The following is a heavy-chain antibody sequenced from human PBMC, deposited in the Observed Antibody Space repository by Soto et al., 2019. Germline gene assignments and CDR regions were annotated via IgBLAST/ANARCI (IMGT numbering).Heavy chain of an antibody. CDR3: VGEVASGY. J-gene: IGHJ4*02. CDR2: ISRDGSTM. V-gene: IGHV3-30*03. CDR1: GVTLSNFG. D-gene: IGHD3-10*01. Sequence: QVQLVESGGGVVQPGRSLRLSCAASGVTLSNFGMHWVRQAPGKGLEWVAVISRDGSTMCYADSVKGRFTISRDSSRNTLYLQMNSMRGEDTAVYHCVGEVASGYWGQGTLVTVSS.